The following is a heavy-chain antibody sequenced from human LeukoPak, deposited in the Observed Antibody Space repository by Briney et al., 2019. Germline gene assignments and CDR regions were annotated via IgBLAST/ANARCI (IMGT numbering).Heavy chain of an antibody. D-gene: IGHD1-26*01. Sequence: GGSLRLSCAASGFTFSSYGMHWVRQAPGKGLEWVAFIRYDGSNKYYADSVKGRFTISRDNSKNTLYLQMNSLRAEDTAVYYCAKTLRELSGRAFDIWGQGTMVTVSS. CDR2: IRYDGSNK. J-gene: IGHJ3*02. CDR1: GFTFSSYG. V-gene: IGHV3-30*02. CDR3: AKTLRELSGRAFDI.